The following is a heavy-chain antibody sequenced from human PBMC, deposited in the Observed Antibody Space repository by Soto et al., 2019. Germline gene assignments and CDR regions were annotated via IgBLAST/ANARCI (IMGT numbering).Heavy chain of an antibody. J-gene: IGHJ6*02. CDR3: ARGTWGQPGVGMDV. V-gene: IGHV3-48*03. Sequence: PGGSLRLSCAASGFTFSGYEMNWVRQAPGKGLRWVSYISSRGYTKYYADSVKGRFTISRDNAKNSLYLEVNSLRVEDTAVYFCARGTWGQPGVGMDVWGQGTTVTVSS. CDR1: GFTFSGYE. D-gene: IGHD3-16*01. CDR2: ISSRGYTK.